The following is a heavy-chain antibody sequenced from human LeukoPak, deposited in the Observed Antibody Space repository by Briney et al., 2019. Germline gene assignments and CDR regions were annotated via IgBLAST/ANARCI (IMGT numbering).Heavy chain of an antibody. CDR2: MDPNSGNT. J-gene: IGHJ4*02. V-gene: IGHV1-8*01. Sequence: ASVKVSCKASGYTFTSYDINWVRQATGQGLEWMGWMDPNSGNTGYAQKFQGRVTTTRNTSISTAYMELSSLRSEDTAVYYCARTGGRIAAAGRPYYFDYWGQGTLVTVSS. CDR3: ARTGGRIAAAGRPYYFDY. D-gene: IGHD6-13*01. CDR1: GYTFTSYD.